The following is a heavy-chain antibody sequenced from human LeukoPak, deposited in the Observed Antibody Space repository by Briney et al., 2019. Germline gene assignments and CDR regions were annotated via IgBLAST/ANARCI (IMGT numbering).Heavy chain of an antibody. CDR3: ARDYHDSNGYYSNAFDH. CDR2: INHDGTIS. J-gene: IGHJ4*02. CDR1: GFSFHDYW. D-gene: IGHD3-22*01. V-gene: IGHV3-74*01. Sequence: GGSLRLSCVASGFSFHDYWMHWVRQAPGKGLEWVSHINHDGTISRYADSVKGRFTISRDNDKNTLFLQMNRLTVGDTAVYYCARDYHDSNGYYSNAFDHWGQGSLLAVSS.